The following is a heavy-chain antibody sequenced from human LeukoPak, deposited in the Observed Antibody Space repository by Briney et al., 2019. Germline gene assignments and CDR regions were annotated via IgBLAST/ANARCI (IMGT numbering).Heavy chain of an antibody. D-gene: IGHD1-26*01. J-gene: IGHJ4*02. CDR2: ISSSSSYT. CDR1: GFTFSDYY. Sequence: PGGSLRLSCAASGFTFSDYYMSWIRQAPGRGLEWVSYISSSSSYTNYADSVKGRFTISRDNAKNSLYLQMNSLRAEDTAVYYCARDTRVGATKRGSFYFDYWGQGALVTVSS. CDR3: ARDTRVGATKRGSFYFDY. V-gene: IGHV3-11*05.